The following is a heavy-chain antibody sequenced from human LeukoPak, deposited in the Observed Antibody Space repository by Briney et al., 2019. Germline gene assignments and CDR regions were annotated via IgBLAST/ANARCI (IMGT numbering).Heavy chain of an antibody. CDR3: ARDPVGAIVGDAFDI. CDR1: GFTFSSYS. Sequence: GGSLRLSCAASGFTFSSYSMNWVRQAPGKGLEWVSSISSSRSYIYYADSVKGRFTISRDNAKNSLYLQMNSLRAEDTAVYYCARDPVGAIVGDAFDIWGQGTMVTVSS. D-gene: IGHD1-26*01. V-gene: IGHV3-21*01. CDR2: ISSSRSYI. J-gene: IGHJ3*02.